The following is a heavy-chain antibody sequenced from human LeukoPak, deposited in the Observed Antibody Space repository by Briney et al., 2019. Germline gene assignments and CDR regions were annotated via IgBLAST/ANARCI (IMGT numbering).Heavy chain of an antibody. CDR2: ISGSGDST. J-gene: IGHJ4*02. Sequence: RGSLRLSCPVYGFTSRSYAMSWVRQAQGKGLEWVSTISGSGDSTYYADSVKGRLTISRDNSKNTLYLQMNSLRAEDTAVYYCAKDTSGSYYSSFDYWGQGTLVTVSS. D-gene: IGHD1-26*01. CDR1: GFTSRSYA. CDR3: AKDTSGSYYSSFDY. V-gene: IGHV3-23*01.